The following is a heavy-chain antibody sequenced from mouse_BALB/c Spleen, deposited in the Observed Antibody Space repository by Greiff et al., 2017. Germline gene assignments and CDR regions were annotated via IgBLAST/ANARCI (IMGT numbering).Heavy chain of an antibody. Sequence: VQLQESGAELVRPGTSVKVSCKASGYAFTNYLIEWVKQRPGQGLEWIGVINPGSGGTNYNEKFKGKATLTADKSSSTACMQLSSLTSDDSAVYVWARSEGNYSNWGQGTTLTVSS. CDR2: INPGSGGT. CDR3: ARSEGNYSN. D-gene: IGHD2-1*01. J-gene: IGHJ2*01. V-gene: IGHV1-54*01. CDR1: GYAFTNYL.